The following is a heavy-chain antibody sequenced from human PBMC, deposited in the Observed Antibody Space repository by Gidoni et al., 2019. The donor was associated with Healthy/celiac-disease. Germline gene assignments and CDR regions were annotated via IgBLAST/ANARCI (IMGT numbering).Heavy chain of an antibody. Sequence: EVQLLESGGGLLQPGGSLILSCAASGFTFSSYAMSWVRQAPGKGLEWVSAISGSGGSTYYADSVKGRFTISRDNSKNTLYLQMNSLRAEDTAVYYCAKSPGISSSGHYGGSLDYWGQGTLVTVSS. CDR2: ISGSGGST. D-gene: IGHD3-22*01. CDR3: AKSPGISSSGHYGGSLDY. V-gene: IGHV3-23*01. J-gene: IGHJ4*02. CDR1: GFTFSSYA.